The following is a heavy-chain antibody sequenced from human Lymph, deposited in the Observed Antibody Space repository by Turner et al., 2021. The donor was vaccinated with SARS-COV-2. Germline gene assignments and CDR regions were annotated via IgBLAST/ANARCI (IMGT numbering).Heavy chain of an antibody. Sequence: QVQLVESGGGVVQPGRSLRPSCAASGFTFSTYVMHWVRQAPGKGLEWVALISYDESNKYYADSVKGRFTISRDNSKNTVYLHMNSLRTEDTAMYYCARGHGGNYYYGMDVWGHGTTVTVSS. V-gene: IGHV3-30*04. CDR3: ARGHGGNYYYGMDV. D-gene: IGHD2-15*01. J-gene: IGHJ6*02. CDR1: GFTFSTYV. CDR2: ISYDESNK.